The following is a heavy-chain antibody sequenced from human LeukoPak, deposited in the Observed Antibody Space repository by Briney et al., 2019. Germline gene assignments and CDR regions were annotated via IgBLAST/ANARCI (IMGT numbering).Heavy chain of an antibody. CDR2: IWYDGSNK. D-gene: IGHD6-13*01. J-gene: IGHJ6*02. CDR1: GFTFSSYG. V-gene: IGHV3-33*01. CDR3: ARERCSSSWYNYYYGMDV. Sequence: GGSLRLSCAASGFTFSSYGMHWVRQAPGKGLEWVAVIWYDGSNKYYAGSVKGRFTISRDNSKNTLYLQMNSLRAEDTAVYYCARERCSSSWYNYYYGMDVWGQGTTVTVSS.